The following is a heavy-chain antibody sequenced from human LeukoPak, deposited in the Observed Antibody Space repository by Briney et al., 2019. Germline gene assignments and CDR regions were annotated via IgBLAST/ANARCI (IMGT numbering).Heavy chain of an antibody. CDR2: ISRSGSAI. V-gene: IGHV3-48*01. CDR3: ASAAYGSGSDI. CDR1: GFTFSNYG. D-gene: IGHD3-10*01. Sequence: GGSMRLSCAAAGFTFSNYGMSWVRQPPGKGLEWVSYISRSGSAIYYADSVKGRSTISRDNAKNSLYLQMNSLRAEDTAVYYCASAAYGSGSDIWGQGTMVTVSS. J-gene: IGHJ3*02.